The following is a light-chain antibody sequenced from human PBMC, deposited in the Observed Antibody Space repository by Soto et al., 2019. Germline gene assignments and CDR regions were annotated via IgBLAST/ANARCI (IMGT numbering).Light chain of an antibody. CDR1: QSVSNSY. CDR2: GAS. V-gene: IGKV3-20*01. J-gene: IGKJ1*01. CDR3: QQYGSSPRT. Sequence: EIVLTQSPGTLSLSPGERATLSCRASQSVSNSYLAWYLQKPGQAPRLLIYGASSRATDIPDRFSGSGSGTDFTLTISRLEPEDFAVYYCQQYGSSPRTFGQGTKVDIK.